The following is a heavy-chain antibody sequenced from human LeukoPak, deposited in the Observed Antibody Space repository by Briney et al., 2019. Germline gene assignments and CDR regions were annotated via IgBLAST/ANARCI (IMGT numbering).Heavy chain of an antibody. Sequence: QSGGSLRLSCAASGFTFRSYAMHWVRQAPGKGLEWVAVISYDGSNKFYADSVKGRFTISRDNSNNTLYLQMNSLRAEDTAVYYCAREGLGYGDYGAHFDYWGQGTLVTVSS. CDR1: GFTFRSYA. V-gene: IGHV3-30-3*01. D-gene: IGHD4-17*01. CDR3: AREGLGYGDYGAHFDY. J-gene: IGHJ4*02. CDR2: ISYDGSNK.